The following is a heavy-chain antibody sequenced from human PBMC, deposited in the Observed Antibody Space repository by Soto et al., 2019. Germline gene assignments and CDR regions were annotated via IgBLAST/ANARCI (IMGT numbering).Heavy chain of an antibody. CDR2: IYYSGST. J-gene: IGHJ5*02. V-gene: IGHV4-39*01. D-gene: IGHD2-2*01. CDR3: ARDQLLLIPYGAPNNNWFDP. Sequence: SETLSLTCTVSGGSISSSSYYWGWIRQPPGKGLEWIGSIYYSGSTYYNPSLKSRVTISVDTSKNQFSLKLSSVTAADTAVYYCARDQLLLIPYGAPNNNWFDPWGQGTLVTVSS. CDR1: GGSISSSSYY.